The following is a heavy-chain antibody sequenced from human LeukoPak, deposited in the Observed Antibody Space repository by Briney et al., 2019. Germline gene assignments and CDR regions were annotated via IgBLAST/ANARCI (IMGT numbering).Heavy chain of an antibody. CDR2: IYYSGST. D-gene: IGHD5-12*01. Sequence: ETLSLTCTVSGGSISSYYWSWIRQPPGKGLEWIGYIYYSGSTNYNPSLKSRVTISVDTSKNQFSLKLSSVTAADTAVYYCARDTGGYEGNFDYWGQGTLVTVSS. CDR1: GGSISSYY. J-gene: IGHJ4*02. CDR3: ARDTGGYEGNFDY. V-gene: IGHV4-59*01.